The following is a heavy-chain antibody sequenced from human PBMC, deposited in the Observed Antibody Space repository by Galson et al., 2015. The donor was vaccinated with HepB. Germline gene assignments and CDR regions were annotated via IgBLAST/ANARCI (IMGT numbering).Heavy chain of an antibody. CDR3: AKDMYGKGYMYGWGLFDL. CDR2: ISHAGSDR. D-gene: IGHD5-18*01. Sequence: SLRLSGEASRFTSSSSAMHCDRQPPRKPLARVEVISHAGSDRKIRDPAMGRFTISRDDSKNTLYLEMHSLRAEDTAVYYCAKDMYGKGYMYGWGLFDLWGQGTLVTVSS. J-gene: IGHJ4*02. CDR1: RFTSSSSA. V-gene: IGHV3-30*18.